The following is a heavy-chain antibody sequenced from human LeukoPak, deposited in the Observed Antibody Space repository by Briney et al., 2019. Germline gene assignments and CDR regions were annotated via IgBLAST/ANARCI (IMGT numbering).Heavy chain of an antibody. J-gene: IGHJ4*02. D-gene: IGHD1-26*01. V-gene: IGHV3-21*01. CDR1: GFTFTTYS. CDR2: ISISSSYI. CDR3: ARNAIRQGGSYHFNY. Sequence: GGSLRLSCVASGFTFTTYSISWVRQAPGKGLEWVSSISISSSYIYYADAVKGRFTISRDNAKNSLYLQMNSLRPGDTAVYYCARNAIRQGGSYHFNYWGQGAPVTVSS.